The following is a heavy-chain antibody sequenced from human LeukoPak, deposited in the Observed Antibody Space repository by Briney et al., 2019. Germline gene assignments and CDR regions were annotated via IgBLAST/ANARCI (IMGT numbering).Heavy chain of an antibody. CDR3: KCGWYEYYYYMDV. CDR2: INPNSGGT. J-gene: IGHJ6*03. Sequence: ASVKVSCKASAYTFTAYFLHWVRQAPGQGLEWMGRINPNSGGTNYAQKFQGRVTMTRDTSISTAYMELSSLRSEDTAVYYCKCGWYEYYYYMDVWGKGTTVTVSS. V-gene: IGHV1-2*06. D-gene: IGHD6-19*01. CDR1: AYTFTAYF.